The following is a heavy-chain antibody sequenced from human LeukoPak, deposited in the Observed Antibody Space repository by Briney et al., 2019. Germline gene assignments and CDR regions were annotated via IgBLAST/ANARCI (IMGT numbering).Heavy chain of an antibody. CDR2: IYSGGST. V-gene: IGHV3-66*01. Sequence: GGSLRLTCAASGFTVSSNYMSWVRQAPGKGLEWVSVIYSGGSTYYADSVKGRFTISRDNSKNTLYLQMNSLRAEDTAVYYCARDRLYYYDSSGYDYWGQGTLVTVSS. CDR1: GFTVSSNY. CDR3: ARDRLYYYDSSGYDY. D-gene: IGHD3-22*01. J-gene: IGHJ4*02.